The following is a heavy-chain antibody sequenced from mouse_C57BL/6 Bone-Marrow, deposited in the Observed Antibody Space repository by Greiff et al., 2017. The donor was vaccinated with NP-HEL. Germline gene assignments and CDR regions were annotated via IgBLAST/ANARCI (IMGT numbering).Heavy chain of an antibody. CDR1: GYTFTSYW. V-gene: IGHV1-50*01. J-gene: IGHJ4*01. Sequence: VQLQQPGAELVKPGASVKLSCKASGYTFTSYWMQWVKQRPGQGLEWIGEIDPSDSYTNYNQKFKGKATLTVDTSSSTAYMQLRSLTSEDSAVFYCAREEGVVAYYYSMDYCGQGNSAPVSS. CDR2: IDPSDSYT. D-gene: IGHD1-1*01. CDR3: AREEGVVAYYYSMDY.